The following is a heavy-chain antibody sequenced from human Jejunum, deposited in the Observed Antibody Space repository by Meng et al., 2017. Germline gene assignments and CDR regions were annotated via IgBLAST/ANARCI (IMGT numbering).Heavy chain of an antibody. CDR2: TYYSGRN. CDR3: ARVVGYSGYSDS. Sequence: VQPRGAGPGVRKASEPLSPTCTGPSVSITSSYWGWIRQPPGKGLEWIGSTYYSGRNDYNPSLNSRLTMSVDTSKSQFSLNLKSLTSADTAVYFCARVVGYSGYSDSWGQGTLVTVSS. CDR1: SVSITSSY. D-gene: IGHD5-12*01. V-gene: IGHV4-59*01. J-gene: IGHJ4*02.